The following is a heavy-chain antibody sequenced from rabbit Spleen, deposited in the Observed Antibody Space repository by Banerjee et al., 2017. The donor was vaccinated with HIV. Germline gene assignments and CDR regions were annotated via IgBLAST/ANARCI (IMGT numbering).Heavy chain of an antibody. V-gene: IGHV1S40*01. CDR2: IDPVFGSA. Sequence: QSLEESGGDLVKPGASLTLTCTASGVSFSSNHYMCWVRQAPGKGLEWIGYIDPVFGSAYYASWVNGRFSISRENTQNTVSLQLNSLTAADTATYFCARGGGLWGQGTLVTVS. J-gene: IGHJ3*01. CDR1: GVSFSSNHY. CDR3: ARGGGL.